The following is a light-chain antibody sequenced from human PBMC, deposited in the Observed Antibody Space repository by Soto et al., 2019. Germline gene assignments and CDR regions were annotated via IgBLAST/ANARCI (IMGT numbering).Light chain of an antibody. V-gene: IGKV2-28*01. J-gene: IGKJ5*01. CDR3: MQALQSLT. CDR2: FGS. CDR1: QSLLYNNTYNY. Sequence: EIVMTQSPLNLPVTPGEPASLSCRSNQSLLYNNTYNYLDWYVQKPGQSPQLLIYFGSNRAPGVPDRFSGSGSGTDFTLKINRVEAEDVGTYYCMQALQSLTVGQGTRLEIK.